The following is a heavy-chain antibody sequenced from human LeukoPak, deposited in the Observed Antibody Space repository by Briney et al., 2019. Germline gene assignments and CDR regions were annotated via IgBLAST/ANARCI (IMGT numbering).Heavy chain of an antibody. CDR1: GYTFTGYF. V-gene: IGHV1-2*06. CDR3: ARDLPSTSNWELDY. Sequence: ASVKVSCKASGYTFTGYFMHWVRQAPGQGLEWMGRINPNSGGTNYAQDFQGRVTMTRDTSINTAYMELSRLTSDDTAVYYCARDLPSTSNWELDYWGQGTLVTVSS. CDR2: INPNSGGT. J-gene: IGHJ4*02. D-gene: IGHD1-26*01.